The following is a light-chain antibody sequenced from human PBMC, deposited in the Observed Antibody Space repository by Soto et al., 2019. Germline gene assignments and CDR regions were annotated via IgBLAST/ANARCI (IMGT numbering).Light chain of an antibody. CDR3: QHRSAWPIT. V-gene: IGKV3-11*01. Sequence: EIVLTQSPVTLSLSPGESATLSCRASQSVRSHLVWYQQKPGQPPRLLIYDASYRATGIPARFSGSGSGTDFTLTISSLEPEDFAVYYCQHRSAWPITFGGGTKVEIK. J-gene: IGKJ4*01. CDR1: QSVRSH. CDR2: DAS.